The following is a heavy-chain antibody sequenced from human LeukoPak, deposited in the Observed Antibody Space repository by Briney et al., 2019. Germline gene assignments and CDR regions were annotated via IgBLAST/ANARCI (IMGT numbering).Heavy chain of an antibody. CDR3: ARDGAAATKRGHFDC. J-gene: IGHJ4*02. Sequence: GASVKVSCKASGYRFTSYYLHWVRQAPGQGLEWMGVINPSGGSTTYGQKFQGRVTMTRDTSTLTVYIELSSLRSDDTAMYYCARDGAAATKRGHFDCWGQGTLVTVSS. CDR2: INPSGGST. CDR1: GYRFTSYY. D-gene: IGHD1-26*01. V-gene: IGHV1-46*01.